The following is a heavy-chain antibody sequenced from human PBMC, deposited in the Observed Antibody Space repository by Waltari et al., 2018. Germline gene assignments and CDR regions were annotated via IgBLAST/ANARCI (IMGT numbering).Heavy chain of an antibody. D-gene: IGHD2-2*01. Sequence: QVQLVQSGAEVKKPGASVKVSCKASGYTFTSYAMHWVRQAPGQRLEWMGWINAGNGNTKYSQKFQGRVTITRDTSASTAYMELSSLRSEDTAVYYCARAIVVPAAMAHDVEWFDPWGQGTLVTVSS. CDR1: GYTFTSYA. J-gene: IGHJ5*02. CDR2: INAGNGNT. V-gene: IGHV1-3*01. CDR3: ARAIVVPAAMAHDVEWFDP.